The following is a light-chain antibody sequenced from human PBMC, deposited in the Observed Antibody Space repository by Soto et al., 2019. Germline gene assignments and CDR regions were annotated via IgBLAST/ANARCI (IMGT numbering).Light chain of an antibody. CDR3: SSFAGSNNFPYV. J-gene: IGLJ1*01. CDR2: EIN. CDR1: SSDVGAYDY. V-gene: IGLV2-8*01. Sequence: QSALTQPHSASGSPGQSVTICCTGTSSDVGAYDYVSWYQQHPGKAPKLMIYEINKRPSGVPDRFSGSKSGNSASLTVSGLQAEDEADYYCSSFAGSNNFPYVFGTGTKVTVL.